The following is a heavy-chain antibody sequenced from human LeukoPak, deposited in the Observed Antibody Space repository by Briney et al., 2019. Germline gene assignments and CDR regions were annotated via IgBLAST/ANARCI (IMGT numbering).Heavy chain of an antibody. CDR3: ARSNDYSNEVVPYYFDY. D-gene: IGHD4-11*01. CDR1: GGTFSSYA. J-gene: IGHJ4*02. V-gene: IGHV1-69*01. Sequence: SVKVSCKASGGTFSSYAISWVRQAPGQGREWMGGIIPIFGTANYAQKFQGRVTITADEFTSTAYMELSSLRSEDTAVYYCARSNDYSNEVVPYYFDYWGQGTLVTVSS. CDR2: IIPIFGTA.